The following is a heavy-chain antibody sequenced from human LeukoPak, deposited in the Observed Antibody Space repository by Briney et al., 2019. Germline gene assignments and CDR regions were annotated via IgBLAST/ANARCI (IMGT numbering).Heavy chain of an antibody. J-gene: IGHJ3*02. CDR2: VHTSGTT. D-gene: IGHD5-24*01. CDR3: ARSSFAGPTMAFAPYDI. V-gene: IGHV4-61*02. CDR1: GRSISSGRYF. Sequence: SETLSLTCPVSGRSISSGRYFWGWIRQPAGKGLDWIGRVHTSGTTKYNPSLESRVTISVDTSRNQFSLKLNSMTAADAAVYYCARSSFAGPTMAFAPYDIWGPGAMVTVSS.